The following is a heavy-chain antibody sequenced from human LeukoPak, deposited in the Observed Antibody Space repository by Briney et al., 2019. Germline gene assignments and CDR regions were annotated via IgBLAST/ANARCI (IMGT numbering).Heavy chain of an antibody. CDR3: VKWGDYDILTGYYVPDY. CDR1: GFTFTNYA. CDR2: ITGSDGSS. Sequence: GGSLRLSCVASGFTFTNYAMSWVRQAPGKGLEWVSAITGSDGSSYYADSVKGRFTISRDNSKNTLYLQVNSLRAKDTAVYYCVKWGDYDILTGYYVPDYWGQGTLVTVSS. V-gene: IGHV3-23*01. J-gene: IGHJ4*02. D-gene: IGHD3-9*01.